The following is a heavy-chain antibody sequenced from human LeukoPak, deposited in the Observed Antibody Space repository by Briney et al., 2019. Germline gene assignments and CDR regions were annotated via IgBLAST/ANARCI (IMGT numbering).Heavy chain of an antibody. Sequence: SGGSLRLSCAASGFTVSTDFMTWVRQAPGKGLEWVSIIYSGGNTYLADSVKGRFTISRDISKNTLYLQMNSLRAEDTAVYSWAIGNCTSICCYPFDYWGQGTQVTVSS. D-gene: IGHD2-2*01. V-gene: IGHV3-53*01. J-gene: IGHJ4*02. CDR2: IYSGGNT. CDR3: AIGNCTSICCYPFDY. CDR1: GFTVSTDF.